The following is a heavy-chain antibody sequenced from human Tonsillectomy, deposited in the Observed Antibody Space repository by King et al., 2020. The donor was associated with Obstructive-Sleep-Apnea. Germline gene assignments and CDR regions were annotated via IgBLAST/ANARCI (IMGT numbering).Heavy chain of an antibody. CDR1: GFTFDDYA. Sequence: VQLVESGGGLVQPGRSLRLSCAASGFTFDDYAMHWVRQAPGKGLECVSGISWNSGSIGYADSVKGRFTISRDNAKNSLYLQMNSLRAEDTALYYCANGGYCSGGICPLRFDPWGQGTLVTVSS. J-gene: IGHJ5*02. CDR3: ANGGYCSGGICPLRFDP. CDR2: ISWNSGSI. V-gene: IGHV3-9*01. D-gene: IGHD2-15*01.